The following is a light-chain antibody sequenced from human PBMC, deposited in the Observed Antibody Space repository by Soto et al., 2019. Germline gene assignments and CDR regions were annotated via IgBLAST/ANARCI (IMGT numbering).Light chain of an antibody. CDR1: SGHSNYA. CDR2: LNRDGSH. Sequence: HPVLTQSPSASASLGASVKLTCTLSSGHSNYAIAWHQQQPEKGPRYFMKLNRDGSHSKGDGIPNRFSGSSSGAERYLTISSLQSEDEADYYCQTWGTGIVIFGGGTKLTVL. V-gene: IGLV4-69*01. J-gene: IGLJ2*01. CDR3: QTWGTGIVI.